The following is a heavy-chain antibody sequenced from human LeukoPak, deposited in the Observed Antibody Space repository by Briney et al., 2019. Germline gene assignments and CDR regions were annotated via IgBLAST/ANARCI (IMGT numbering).Heavy chain of an antibody. CDR3: ARAGRYCSGGSCPINTSYCYYMDV. D-gene: IGHD2-15*01. V-gene: IGHV1-69*05. J-gene: IGHJ6*03. CDR2: IIPIFGTA. Sequence: GASVKVSCKASGGTFSSYAISWVRQAPGQGLEWMGRIIPIFGTANYAQKFQGRVTITTDKSTSTAYMELSSLRSEDTAVYYCARAGRYCSGGSCPINTSYCYYMDVWGKGTTVTVSS. CDR1: GGTFSSYA.